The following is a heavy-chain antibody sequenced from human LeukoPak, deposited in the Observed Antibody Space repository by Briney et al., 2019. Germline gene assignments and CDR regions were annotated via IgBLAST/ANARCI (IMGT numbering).Heavy chain of an antibody. CDR1: GGSISSYY. Sequence: SETLSLTCTVSGGSISSYYWSWIRQPAGKGLEWIGRIYTSGSTNYNPSLKSRVTMSVDTSKNQFSLKLSSVTAADTAVYYCARRPERITMVRGVKRSRSFDYWGQGTLVTVSS. CDR2: IYTSGST. D-gene: IGHD3-10*01. J-gene: IGHJ4*02. CDR3: ARRPERITMVRGVKRSRSFDY. V-gene: IGHV4-4*07.